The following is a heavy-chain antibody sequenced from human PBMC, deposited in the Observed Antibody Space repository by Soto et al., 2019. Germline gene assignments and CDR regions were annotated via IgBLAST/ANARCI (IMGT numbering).Heavy chain of an antibody. V-gene: IGHV4-59*01. D-gene: IGHD2-2*01. CDR2: IYYSGST. CDR1: CGSISSYY. Sequence: SETLSLTCTVSCGSISSYYWSWIRQPPGKGLEWIGHIYYSGSTNYNPSLKSRVTISVDTSKNQFSLKLSSVTAADTAVYYCARGVVVPARKSNPYYYYGMDVWGQGTTVTVSS. J-gene: IGHJ6*02. CDR3: ARGVVVPARKSNPYYYYGMDV.